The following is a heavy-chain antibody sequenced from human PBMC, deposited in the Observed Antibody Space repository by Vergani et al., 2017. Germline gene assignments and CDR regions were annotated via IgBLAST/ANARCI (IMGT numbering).Heavy chain of an antibody. CDR2: ISYDGSNK. J-gene: IGHJ4*02. D-gene: IGHD3-22*01. CDR1: GFTFSSYG. V-gene: IGHV3-30*18. CDR3: AKDRHYYDSSGYYLDFDY. Sequence: QVQLVESGGGVVQPGRSLRLSCAASGFTFSSYGMHWVRQAPGKGLEWVAVISYDGSNKYYADSVKGRFTISRDNSKNTLYLQMNSLRAEDTAVYYCAKDRHYYDSSGYYLDFDYWGQGTLVTVSS.